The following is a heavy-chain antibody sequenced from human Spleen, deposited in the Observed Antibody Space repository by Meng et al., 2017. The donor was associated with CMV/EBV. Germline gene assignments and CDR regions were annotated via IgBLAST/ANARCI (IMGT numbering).Heavy chain of an antibody. CDR2: ISGSGGST. CDR3: ARGCVTPCGGLSL. CDR1: GFTFSSYA. D-gene: IGHD2-21*01. Sequence: GGSLRLSCAASGFTFSSYAMSWVRQAPGKGLEWVSAISGSGGSTYYADSVKGRFTISRDNSKNTLYLQMNSLGAEDTAVYFCARGCVTPCGGLSLWGQGTLVTVSS. V-gene: IGHV3-23*01. J-gene: IGHJ4*02.